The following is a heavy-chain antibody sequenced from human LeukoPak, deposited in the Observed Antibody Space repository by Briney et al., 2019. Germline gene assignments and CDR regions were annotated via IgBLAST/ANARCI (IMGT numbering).Heavy chain of an antibody. V-gene: IGHV3-23*01. CDR1: GFTFSGYA. J-gene: IGHJ4*02. CDR2: ISGSGGST. CDR3: AKDLVLRYFDWLLGYYFDY. Sequence: GGSLRLSCAASGFTFSGYAMSWVRQAPGKGLEWVSAISGSGGSTYYADSVKGRFTISRDNSKNTLYLQMNSLRAEDTAVYYCAKDLVLRYFDWLLGYYFDYWGQGTLVTVSS. D-gene: IGHD3-9*01.